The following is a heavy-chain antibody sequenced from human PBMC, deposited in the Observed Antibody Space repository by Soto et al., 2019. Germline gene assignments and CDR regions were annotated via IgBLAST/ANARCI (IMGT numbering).Heavy chain of an antibody. Sequence: SETLSLTCAVYGGSFSGYYWSWIRQPPGKGLEWIGEINHSGSTNYNPSLKSRVTISIDSSKNQFSLRLKSVTAADTAVYYGARGGYRTLAWFDPWGQGTLVTV. J-gene: IGHJ5*02. CDR1: GGSFSGYY. CDR3: ARGGYRTLAWFDP. CDR2: INHSGST. D-gene: IGHD5-18*01. V-gene: IGHV4-34*01.